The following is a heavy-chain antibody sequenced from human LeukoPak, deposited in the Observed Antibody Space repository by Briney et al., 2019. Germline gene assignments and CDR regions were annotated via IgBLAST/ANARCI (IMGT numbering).Heavy chain of an antibody. D-gene: IGHD5-12*01. J-gene: IGHJ4*02. V-gene: IGHV3-21*01. CDR2: ISSSSSYI. CDR1: GYTYSSHS. CDR3: ARVVATMGLDY. Sequence: PGGSLRLSCAASGYTYSSHSMNWVRQAPGKGREWVSSISSSSSYIYYADSVKGRFTISRDNAKNSLYLQMNSLRAEDTAVYYCARVVATMGLDYWGQGTLVTVSS.